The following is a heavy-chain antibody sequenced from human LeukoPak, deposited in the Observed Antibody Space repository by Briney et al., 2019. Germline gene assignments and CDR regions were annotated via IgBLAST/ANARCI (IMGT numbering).Heavy chain of an antibody. CDR2: IYYNGNT. V-gene: IGHV4-59*01. CDR1: GGSFSGYY. D-gene: IGHD1-26*01. J-gene: IGHJ6*02. CDR3: ASGRSNYYGMDV. Sequence: SETLSLTCAVYGGSFSGYYWNWIRRPPGKGLEWIGYIYYNGNTNYSPSLKSRVTMSVDTSKNLFSLKVSSVTAADTAVYYCASGRSNYYGMDVWGQGTTVTVSS.